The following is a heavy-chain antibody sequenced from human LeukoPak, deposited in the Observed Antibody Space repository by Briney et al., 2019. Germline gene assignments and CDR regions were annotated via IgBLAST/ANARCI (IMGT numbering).Heavy chain of an antibody. V-gene: IGHV3-30*02. CDR1: GFTFSSYS. CDR3: TKGDDYGANTRLPKYNWFDP. CDR2: IRYDGNNK. J-gene: IGHJ5*02. Sequence: GGSLRLSCAASGFTFSSYSMNWVRQAPGRGLEWVAFIRYDGNNKNYADSVKGRFTISRDNSRDTLYLQMNSLRADDTAAYYCTKGDDYGANTRLPKYNWFDPWGQGTLVTVSS. D-gene: IGHD4-23*01.